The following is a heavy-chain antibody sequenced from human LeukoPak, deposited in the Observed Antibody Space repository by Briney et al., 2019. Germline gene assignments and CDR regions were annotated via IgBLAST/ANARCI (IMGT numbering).Heavy chain of an antibody. CDR2: IYYSGST. V-gene: IGHV4-39*01. D-gene: IGHD3-9*01. CDR1: GGSISSSSYY. CDR3: ASQYYDILTGYYSAFDY. Sequence: SETLSLTCTVSGGSISSSSYYWGWLRQPPGKGLEWIGSIYYSGSTYYNPSLKSRVTISVDTSKNQFSLKLSSVTAADTAVYYCASQYYDILTGYYSAFDYWGQGTLVTVSS. J-gene: IGHJ4*02.